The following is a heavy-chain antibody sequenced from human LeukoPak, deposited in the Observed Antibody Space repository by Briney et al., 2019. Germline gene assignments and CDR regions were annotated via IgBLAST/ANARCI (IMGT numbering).Heavy chain of an antibody. V-gene: IGHV1-18*01. D-gene: IGHD5-12*01. CDR1: GDTFSSYG. J-gene: IGHJ4*02. Sequence: GASVKVSCKASGDTFSSYGISWVRQAPGQGLEWMGWISAYNGNTNYAQKFQGRVTMTTDTSTSTAYMELRSLRSDDTAVYYCAGSGDIVATKSFDYWGQGTLVTVSS. CDR3: AGSGDIVATKSFDY. CDR2: ISAYNGNT.